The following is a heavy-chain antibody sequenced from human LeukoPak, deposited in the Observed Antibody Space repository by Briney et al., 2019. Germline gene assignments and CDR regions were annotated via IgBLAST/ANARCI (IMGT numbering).Heavy chain of an antibody. V-gene: IGHV3-33*07. CDR1: GFIFRNYG. Sequence: GGSLRVSCAASGFIFRNYGMYWVRQAPGKGLEWVAVIWHDGSAEFYADSVKGRFSISRDDSKNTVYLQMNSLRVEDTALYYCARDSRGGWSGYFDLWGQGIVVTVSS. CDR3: ARDSRGGWSGYFDL. D-gene: IGHD6-19*01. CDR2: IWHDGSAE. J-gene: IGHJ4*02.